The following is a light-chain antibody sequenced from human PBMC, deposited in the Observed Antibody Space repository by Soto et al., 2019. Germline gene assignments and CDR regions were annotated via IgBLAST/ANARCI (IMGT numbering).Light chain of an antibody. CDR1: QSVSTN. Sequence: EIVLTQSPSTLSVSTGERATLSCRASQSVSTNLAWYQQKPGQAPRLLIYGASTRATGIPARFSGSGTGTDFTLTISRLEPDDFALYYCQQYNSSPLTFGQGTKVDI. CDR2: GAS. V-gene: IGKV3-15*01. J-gene: IGKJ1*01. CDR3: QQYNSSPLT.